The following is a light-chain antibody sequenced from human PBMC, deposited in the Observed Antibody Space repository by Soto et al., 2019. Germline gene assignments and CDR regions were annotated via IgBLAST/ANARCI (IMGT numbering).Light chain of an antibody. J-gene: IGKJ4*01. CDR2: DAS. CDR3: QQRCDWAPR. V-gene: IGKV3-11*01. Sequence: EIVLTQSPATLSLSPGERATLSCRASQGVTRYLAWYQQKPGQAPRLLIYDASKMATGVPARFSGSGSGTDFTPPISSLEPEDFAVYYCQQRCDWAPRFGGGTKVEIK. CDR1: QGVTRY.